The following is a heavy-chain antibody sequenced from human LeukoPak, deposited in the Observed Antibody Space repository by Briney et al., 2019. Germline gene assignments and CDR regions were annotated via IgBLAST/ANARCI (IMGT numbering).Heavy chain of an antibody. V-gene: IGHV3-30-3*01. Sequence: TGGSLRLSCAASGFTFSSYAMHWVRQAPGKGLEWVAVISYDGSNKYYADSVKGRFTISRDNSKNTLYLQMNSLRAEDTAVYYCWQGGYFDYWGQGALVTVSS. D-gene: IGHD3-22*01. CDR2: ISYDGSNK. CDR1: GFTFSSYA. CDR3: WQGGYFDY. J-gene: IGHJ4*02.